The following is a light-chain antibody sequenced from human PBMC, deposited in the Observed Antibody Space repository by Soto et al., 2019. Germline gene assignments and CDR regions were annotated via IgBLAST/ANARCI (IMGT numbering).Light chain of an antibody. CDR1: QSLVHSDGNTY. J-gene: IGKJ2*01. V-gene: IGKV2-30*02. Sequence: DVVMTPSPLSLPVTLGQAATVSCRSTQSLVHSDGNTYLNWFQQRPGQSPRRLLHHVSKRDSGVPDRFSGSRSGSEFTLKISRVEAEDVGVHYCNQGTHWPHPFGQGTKLEIK. CDR3: NQGTHWPHP. CDR2: HVS.